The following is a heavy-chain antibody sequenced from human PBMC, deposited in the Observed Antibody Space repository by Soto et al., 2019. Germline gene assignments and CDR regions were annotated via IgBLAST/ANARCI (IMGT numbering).Heavy chain of an antibody. J-gene: IGHJ6*02. Sequence: SETLSLTCTVSGGSISSYYWSWIRQPPGKGLEWIGYIYYSGSTNYNPSLKSRDTISVDTSKNQFTLKLSSVTAADTALYYCARLSYGSRYYYYGMDVWGQGTTVTVSS. CDR1: GGSISSYY. V-gene: IGHV4-59*01. CDR3: ARLSYGSRYYYYGMDV. CDR2: IYYSGST. D-gene: IGHD5-18*01.